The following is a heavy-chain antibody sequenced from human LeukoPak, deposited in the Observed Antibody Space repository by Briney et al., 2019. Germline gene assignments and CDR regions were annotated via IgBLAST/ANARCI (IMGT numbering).Heavy chain of an antibody. CDR1: GGTFSSYA. CDR3: ARVDCSGGSCYSLDY. D-gene: IGHD2-15*01. J-gene: IGHJ4*02. CDR2: IIPILSIA. V-gene: IGHV1-69*04. Sequence: ASVKVSCKASGGTFSSYAISWVRQAPGQGLEWMGRIIPILSIANYAQKFQGRVTITADKSTSTAYMELSSLRSEDTAVYYCARVDCSGGSCYSLDYWGQGTLVTVSS.